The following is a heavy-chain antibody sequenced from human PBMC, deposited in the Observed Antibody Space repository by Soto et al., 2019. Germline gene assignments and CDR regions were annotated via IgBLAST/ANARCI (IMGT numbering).Heavy chain of an antibody. CDR1: GYTFTTYD. CDR2: ISPYTGDT. D-gene: IGHD1-1*01. Sequence: QVQLVQSGAEVKKPGASVKVSCKTSGYTFTTYDISWVRQAPGQGLAWLGWISPYTGDTRYAQKFQGRVTMTTDTSTNTAYMELRSLRADDTAVYYCARDPGGATGFDPWGQGTLVTVSS. V-gene: IGHV1-18*01. CDR3: ARDPGGATGFDP. J-gene: IGHJ5*02.